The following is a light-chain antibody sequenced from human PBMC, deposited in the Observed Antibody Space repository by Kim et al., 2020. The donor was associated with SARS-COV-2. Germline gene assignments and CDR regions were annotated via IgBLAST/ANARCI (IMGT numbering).Light chain of an antibody. CDR2: AAA. J-gene: IGKJ4*01. V-gene: IGKV3-11*02. CDR1: HSIDIS. Sequence: GEGGNRACSASHSIDISLAWYHRTHGKARRLLNYAAAIGATGIPDGLSGSGSGSDFTLTIGSLAPEDFAVFYCQQRGNWPPALTFGGGTKVDIK. CDR3: QQRGNWPPALT.